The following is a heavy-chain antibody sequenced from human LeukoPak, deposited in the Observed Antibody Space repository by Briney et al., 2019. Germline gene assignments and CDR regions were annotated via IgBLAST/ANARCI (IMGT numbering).Heavy chain of an antibody. Sequence: KPSETLSLTCTVSGGSISSSSYYCGWIRQPPGKWLEWIGSIYYSGSTYYNPSLKCRVTISVDTSKNQFSPKLSSVTAADTAVYYCARHGSDSRKIFFDYWGQGTLVTVSS. V-gene: IGHV4-39*01. CDR3: ARHGSDSRKIFFDY. CDR1: GGSISSSSYY. CDR2: IYYSGST. J-gene: IGHJ4*02. D-gene: IGHD3-3*01.